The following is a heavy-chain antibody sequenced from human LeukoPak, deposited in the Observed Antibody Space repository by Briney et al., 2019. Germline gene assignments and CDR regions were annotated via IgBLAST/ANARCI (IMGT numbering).Heavy chain of an antibody. CDR3: ARDLRDDSSGYAPRTLHAFDI. CDR2: INPSGGST. CDR1: GYTFTSYY. Sequence: ASVKVSCKASGYTFTSYYMHWVRQAPGQGLEWMGIINPSGGSTSYARKFQGRVTMTRDTSTSTVYMELSSLRSEDTAVYYCARDLRDDSSGYAPRTLHAFDIWGQGTMVTVSS. D-gene: IGHD3-22*01. V-gene: IGHV1-46*01. J-gene: IGHJ3*02.